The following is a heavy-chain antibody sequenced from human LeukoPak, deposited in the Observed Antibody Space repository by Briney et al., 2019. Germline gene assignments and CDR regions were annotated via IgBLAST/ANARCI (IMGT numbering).Heavy chain of an antibody. V-gene: IGHV4-4*07. Sequence: SETLSLTCTVSGYSIRSAYYWGWIRQPAGKGLEWIGRIYTSGSTNYNPSLKSRVTMSVDTSKNQFSLKLSSVTAADTAVYYCARDFHVWGSYRYDRVDAFDIWGQGTVVTVSS. D-gene: IGHD3-16*02. CDR1: GYSIRSAYY. CDR3: ARDFHVWGSYRYDRVDAFDI. CDR2: IYTSGST. J-gene: IGHJ3*02.